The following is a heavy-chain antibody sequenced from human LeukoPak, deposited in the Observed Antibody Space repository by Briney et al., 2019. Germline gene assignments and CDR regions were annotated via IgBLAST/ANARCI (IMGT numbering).Heavy chain of an antibody. CDR2: IYYSGST. V-gene: IGHV4-59*01. J-gene: IGHJ4*02. Sequence: SETLSLTCTVSGGSISSYYWSWIRQPPGKGLEWIGYIYYSGSTNYNPSLKSRVTISVDTSKNQFSLKLSSVTAADTAVYYCASATQQQLEDTYYFDYWGQGTLVTVSS. CDR3: ASATQQQLEDTYYFDY. CDR1: GGSISSYY. D-gene: IGHD6-13*01.